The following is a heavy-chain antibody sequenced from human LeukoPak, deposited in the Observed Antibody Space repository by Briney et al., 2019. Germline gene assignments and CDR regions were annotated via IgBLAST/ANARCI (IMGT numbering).Heavy chain of an antibody. Sequence: ASVKVSCKASGYTFPRYGITWVRQAPGQGLEWMGWISADNGNANYAQKLQGRVIMTTDTSTSTAYMELRSLRSDDTAVYYCTRDLQHTPRYYYGSGSYFDYWGQGTLVTVSS. J-gene: IGHJ4*02. CDR3: TRDLQHTPRYYYGSGSYFDY. CDR2: ISADNGNA. V-gene: IGHV1-18*01. D-gene: IGHD3-10*01. CDR1: GYTFPRYG.